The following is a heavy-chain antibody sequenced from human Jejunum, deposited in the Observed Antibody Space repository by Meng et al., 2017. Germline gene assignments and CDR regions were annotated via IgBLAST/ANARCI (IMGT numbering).Heavy chain of an antibody. Sequence: GGSLRLSCAASGFTFSNYAFHWVRQAPGKGLEWVAVLSEDESFKCYSESVKGRFTISRDDSRNTVYLQMNSLRPDDTAVYYCARESERTGYHSPDYWGQGSLVTVSS. V-gene: IGHV3-30*04. CDR3: ARESERTGYHSPDY. CDR1: GFTFSNYA. D-gene: IGHD3-9*01. CDR2: LSEDESFK. J-gene: IGHJ4*02.